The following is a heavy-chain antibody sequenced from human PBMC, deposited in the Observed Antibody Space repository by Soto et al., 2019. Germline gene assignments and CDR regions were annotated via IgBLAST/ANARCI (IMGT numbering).Heavy chain of an antibody. CDR2: IWYDGSNK. J-gene: IGHJ3*02. CDR3: ARDLGSSHDAFDI. Sequence: GGSLRLSCAASGFTFSSYGMHWVRQAPGKGLEWVAVIWYDGSNKYYADSVKGRFTISRDNSKNTLYLQMNSLRAEDTAVYYCARDLGSSHDAFDIWGQGTMVTVSS. V-gene: IGHV3-33*01. CDR1: GFTFSSYG. D-gene: IGHD6-13*01.